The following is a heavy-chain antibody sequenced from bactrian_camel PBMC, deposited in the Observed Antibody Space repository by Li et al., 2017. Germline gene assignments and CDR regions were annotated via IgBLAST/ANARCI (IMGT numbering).Heavy chain of an antibody. CDR3: TKDRSYGTRNWVQST. CDR2: IDSDGST. V-gene: IGHV3S26*01. CDR1: GYTYSSYC. J-gene: IGHJ4*01. D-gene: IGHD3*01. Sequence: HVQLVESGGGSVQAGGSLRLSCAASGYTYSSYCMGWFRQAPGKEREGAAAIDSDGSTSYADSVKGRFTISKDNTMNTLYLQMNSLKPEDTAMYYCTKDRSYGTRNWVQSTRGQGTQVTVS.